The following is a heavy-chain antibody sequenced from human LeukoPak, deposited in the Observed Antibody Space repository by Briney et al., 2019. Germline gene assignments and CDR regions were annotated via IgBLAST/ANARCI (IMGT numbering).Heavy chain of an antibody. CDR2: IRYDGSNK. D-gene: IGHD7-27*01. CDR1: GFTFSSYG. CDR3: AKDQRPNWGSMGY. J-gene: IGHJ4*02. Sequence: GGSLRLSCAASGFTFSSYGMHWVRQAPGKGLEWVAFIRYDGSNKYYADSVKGRFTTSRDNSKNTLYLQMNSLRAEDTAVYYCAKDQRPNWGSMGYWGQGTLVTVSS. V-gene: IGHV3-30*02.